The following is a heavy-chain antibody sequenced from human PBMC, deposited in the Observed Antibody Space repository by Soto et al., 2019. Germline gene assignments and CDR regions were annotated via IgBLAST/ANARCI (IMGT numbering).Heavy chain of an antibody. V-gene: IGHV3-7*01. J-gene: IGHJ4*02. Sequence: EVQLVESGGGLVQPGGPLRLSCVASGFTFSSYWMSWVRQAPGKGLEWVANIKVDGSEKYYVDSVKGRFTISRDNAKDSLYLQMNSLRAEDTAVYYCAREAPSPVRGYFDYWGQGTLVTVSS. CDR2: IKVDGSEK. D-gene: IGHD3-10*01. CDR3: AREAPSPVRGYFDY. CDR1: GFTFSSYW.